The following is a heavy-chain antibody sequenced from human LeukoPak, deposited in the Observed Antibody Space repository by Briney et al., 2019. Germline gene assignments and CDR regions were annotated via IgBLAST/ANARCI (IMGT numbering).Heavy chain of an antibody. CDR3: TRRREGSAYRDY. J-gene: IGHJ4*02. V-gene: IGHV4-39*02. CDR1: GFTFSSYA. Sequence: GSLRLSCAASGFTFSSYAMSRVRQPPGKGLEWIGNVYYRGSSYYSPSLKSRVTISIDTSNNHFSLKLSSVTAADTAVYYCTRRREGSAYRDYWGQGTLVTVSS. CDR2: VYYRGSS. D-gene: IGHD1-26*01.